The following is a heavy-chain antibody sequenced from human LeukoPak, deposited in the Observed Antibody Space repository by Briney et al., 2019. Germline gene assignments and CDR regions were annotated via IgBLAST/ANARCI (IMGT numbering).Heavy chain of an antibody. CDR2: IIPILGIA. D-gene: IGHD3-10*01. V-gene: IGHV1-69*04. CDR1: GYTFTSYY. Sequence: ASVKVSCKASGYTFTSYYMHWVRQAPGQGLEWMGRIIPILGIANYAQKFQGRVTITADKSTSTAYMELSSLRSEDTAVYYCARVAAMVRGLFDYWGQGTLVTVSS. J-gene: IGHJ4*02. CDR3: ARVAAMVRGLFDY.